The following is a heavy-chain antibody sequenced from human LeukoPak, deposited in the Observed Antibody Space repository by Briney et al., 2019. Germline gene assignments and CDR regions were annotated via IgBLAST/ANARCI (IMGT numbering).Heavy chain of an antibody. D-gene: IGHD3-9*01. CDR2: ISWNSGSI. CDR3: AKDLSYDILTGCDY. J-gene: IGHJ4*02. V-gene: IGHV3-9*01. CDR1: GFTFDDYA. Sequence: GGSLRLSCAASGFTFDDYAMHWVRQAPGKGLEWVSGISWNSGSIGYADSVKGRFTISRDNAKNSLYLQMNSLRAEDTTLYYCAKDLSYDILTGCDYWGQGTLVTVSS.